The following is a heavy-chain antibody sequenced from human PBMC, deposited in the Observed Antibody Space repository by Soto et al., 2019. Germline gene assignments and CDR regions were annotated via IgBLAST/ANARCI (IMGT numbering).Heavy chain of an antibody. CDR3: ARDFHIAAAGTHGY. J-gene: IGHJ4*02. V-gene: IGHV1-18*01. D-gene: IGHD6-13*01. Sequence: ASVNVSCKASGGTFSSYTISWVRQAPGQGLEWMGRIIPYNGITNYAQKLQGRVTMTTDTSTSTAYMELRSLRSDDTAVYYCARDFHIAAAGTHGYWGQGTLVTVSS. CDR2: IIPYNGIT. CDR1: GGTFSSYT.